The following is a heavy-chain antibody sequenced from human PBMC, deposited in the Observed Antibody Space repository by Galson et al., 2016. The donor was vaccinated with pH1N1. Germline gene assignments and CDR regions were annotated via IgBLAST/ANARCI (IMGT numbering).Heavy chain of an antibody. J-gene: IGHJ6*02. V-gene: IGHV1-69*13. D-gene: IGHD1-1*01. CDR1: GGSFAKYA. CDR2: IIPIYGTA. Sequence: SVKVSCKASGGSFAKYAVSWVRQAPGQGLEWMGRIIPIYGTANYAQKFQGRVTITADEYTTTVYMALNSLISEDTAIYYCARPGRTETTKEGFAWGYGMDVWGQGTTVTVSS. CDR3: ARPGRTETTKEGFAWGYGMDV.